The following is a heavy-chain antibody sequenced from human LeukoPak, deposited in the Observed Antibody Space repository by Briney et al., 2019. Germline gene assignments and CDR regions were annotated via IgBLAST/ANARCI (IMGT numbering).Heavy chain of an antibody. J-gene: IGHJ4*02. Sequence: ASVKVSCKASGGDGGTFSRNAISWVRQAPGQGLEWMGGITPMFGTANYAQKFQGRVTITADVSTSTAYMELSSLRSEDTAVFYCARAFTGGTLDFWGQGTLVTVSS. CDR2: ITPMFGTA. CDR3: ARAFTGGTLDF. D-gene: IGHD2-8*02. CDR1: GGDGGTFSRNA. V-gene: IGHV1-69*13.